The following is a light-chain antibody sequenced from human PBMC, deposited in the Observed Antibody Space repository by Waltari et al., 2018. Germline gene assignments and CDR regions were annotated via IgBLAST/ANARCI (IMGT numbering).Light chain of an antibody. J-gene: IGKJ1*01. Sequence: ATLSCRASQSVSSNLAWYQQKPGQAPRLLIYGASTRATGIPARFSGSGSGTEFTLTISSMQSEDFAVYDCQQYNNWPRGTFGQGTKVEIK. CDR2: GAS. CDR3: QQYNNWPRGT. CDR1: QSVSSN. V-gene: IGKV3-15*01.